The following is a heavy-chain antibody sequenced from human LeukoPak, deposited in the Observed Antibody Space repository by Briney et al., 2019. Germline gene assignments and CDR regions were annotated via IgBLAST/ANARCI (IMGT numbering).Heavy chain of an antibody. D-gene: IGHD6-13*01. V-gene: IGHV3-21*01. CDR3: ARDRKIAAAGTPY. CDR2: ISSSSSYI. CDR1: GFTFSSYS. Sequence: GGSLRLSCAASGFTFSSYSMNWVRQAPGKGLEGVSSISSSSSYIYYADSVKGRFTISRDNAKNSLYLQMNSLRAEDTAVYYCARDRKIAAAGTPYWGQGTLVTVSS. J-gene: IGHJ4*02.